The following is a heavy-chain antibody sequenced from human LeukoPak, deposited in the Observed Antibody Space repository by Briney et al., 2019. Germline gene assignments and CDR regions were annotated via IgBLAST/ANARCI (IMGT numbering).Heavy chain of an antibody. V-gene: IGHV4-61*02. J-gene: IGHJ4*02. Sequence: SETLSLTCTVSGGSISSGSYYWSWIRQPAGKGLEWIGRIYPSGSTNYNPSLKSRVNISVDTSKTQFSLKLSSVTAADTAVYFCARETNGYYDHWGQGTLVTVSS. D-gene: IGHD3-22*01. CDR1: GGSISSGSYY. CDR3: ARETNGYYDH. CDR2: IYPSGST.